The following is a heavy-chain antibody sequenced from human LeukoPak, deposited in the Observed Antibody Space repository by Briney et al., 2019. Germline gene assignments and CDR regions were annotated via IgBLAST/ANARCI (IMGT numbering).Heavy chain of an antibody. CDR3: ARDRAIYSGYDPYFDY. CDR1: GLMFTGYG. J-gene: IGHJ4*02. CDR2: IWYDGSKE. D-gene: IGHD5-12*01. Sequence: GGSLRLSCTVSGLMFTGYGMHWVRQAPGKGLELVAVIWYDGSKEYYADSVKGRFTISRDISNNTLYLQMNSLRAEDTAVYYCARDRAIYSGYDPYFDYWGQGTRVTVSS. V-gene: IGHV3-33*01.